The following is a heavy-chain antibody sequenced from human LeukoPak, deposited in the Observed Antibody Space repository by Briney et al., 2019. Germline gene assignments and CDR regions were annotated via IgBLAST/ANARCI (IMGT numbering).Heavy chain of an antibody. J-gene: IGHJ3*02. D-gene: IGHD6-13*01. Sequence: WETLSLTCGLYGVSLSGYFLRGMRQPPAKGLEWIGYIYYSGSTNYNPSLKSRVTISVDPSKNQFSLKLSSVTAADTAVYYCARWGIAAAGYAFDIWGRGTMVTVSS. CDR2: IYYSGST. V-gene: IGHV4-59*01. CDR1: GVSLSGYF. CDR3: ARWGIAAAGYAFDI.